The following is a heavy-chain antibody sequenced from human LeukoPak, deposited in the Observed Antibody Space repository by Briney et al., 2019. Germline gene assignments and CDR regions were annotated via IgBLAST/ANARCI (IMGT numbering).Heavy chain of an antibody. V-gene: IGHV1-46*01. CDR1: GYTFTSYY. D-gene: IGHD3-22*01. CDR3: ARGPPTYYYDSSGYSYFQH. Sequence: ASVKVSCKASGYTFTSYYMHWVRQAPGQGLEWMGIINPSGGSTSYAQKFQGRVTMTRDTSTSTVYMELSRLRSEDTAVYYCARGPPTYYYDSSGYSYFQHWGQGTLVTVSS. J-gene: IGHJ1*01. CDR2: INPSGGST.